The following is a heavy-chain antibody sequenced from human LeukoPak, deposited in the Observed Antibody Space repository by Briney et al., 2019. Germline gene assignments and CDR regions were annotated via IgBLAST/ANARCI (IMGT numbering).Heavy chain of an antibody. CDR1: GFIFSEYS. Sequence: GGSLRLSCTASGFIFSEYSMDWVRQAPGKGLEWVSSISSSGSYIYYADSVRGQFTVSRDNAKSSLYLQMSSLRVEDTAVYYCARYGSSSPLDYWGQGTLVTVSS. V-gene: IGHV3-21*01. CDR2: ISSSGSYI. CDR3: ARYGSSSPLDY. D-gene: IGHD6-6*01. J-gene: IGHJ4*02.